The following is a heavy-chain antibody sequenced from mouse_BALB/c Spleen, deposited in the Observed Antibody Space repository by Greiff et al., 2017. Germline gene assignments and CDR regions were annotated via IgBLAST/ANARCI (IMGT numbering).Heavy chain of an antibody. Sequence: EVQLQQSGPELVKPGASVKIPCKASGYTFTDYNMDWVKQSHGKSLEWIGDINPNNGGTIYNQKFKGKATLTVDKSSSTAYMELRSLTSEDTAVYYCARGWDVSYYYAMDYWGQGTSVTVSS. CDR2: INPNNGGT. V-gene: IGHV1-18*01. D-gene: IGHD4-1*01. J-gene: IGHJ4*01. CDR3: ARGWDVSYYYAMDY. CDR1: GYTFTDYN.